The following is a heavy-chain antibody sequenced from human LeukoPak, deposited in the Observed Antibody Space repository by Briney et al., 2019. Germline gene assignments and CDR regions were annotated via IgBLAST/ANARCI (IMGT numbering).Heavy chain of an antibody. CDR1: GFTFSRYW. J-gene: IGHJ4*02. CDR3: ARGDGCSSTSCYHIDY. Sequence: GGSLRLSCAASGFTFSRYWMSWFRQAPAKGLEWVANIKEDGREGYYAGSVKGRFAISRDNAQNSLYVRMNSLRAEDTAVYYCARGDGCSSTSCYHIDYWGQGTLVTVSA. V-gene: IGHV3-7*04. D-gene: IGHD2-2*01. CDR2: IKEDGREG.